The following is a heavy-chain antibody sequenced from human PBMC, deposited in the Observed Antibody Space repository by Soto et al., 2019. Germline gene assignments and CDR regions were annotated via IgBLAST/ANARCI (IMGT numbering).Heavy chain of an antibody. CDR3: ARDPTP. J-gene: IGHJ5*02. Sequence: QVQLQESGPGLVKPSQTLSLTCTVSGGSISSGGYHWSWVRQHPGKGLEWIGYIYYSGNTDYNPSLKSRVTISVDTSKNQFSLKLSSVTAADTAVYYCARDPTPWGQGTLVTVSS. CDR2: IYYSGNT. V-gene: IGHV4-31*03. CDR1: GGSISSGGYH.